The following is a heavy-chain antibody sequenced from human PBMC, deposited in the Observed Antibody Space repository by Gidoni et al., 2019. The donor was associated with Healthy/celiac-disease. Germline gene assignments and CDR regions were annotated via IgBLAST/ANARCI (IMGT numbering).Heavy chain of an antibody. CDR3: ARDWPRPGSVADNGYFQH. J-gene: IGHJ1*01. CDR2: IIPIFGTA. V-gene: IGHV1-69*01. Sequence: QVQLVQSGAEVKKPGSSVKVSCKASGGTFSSYAISWVRQAPGQGLEWMGGIIPIFGTANYAQKFQGRVTITADESTSTAYMELSSLRSEDTAVYYCARDWPRPGSVADNGYFQHWGQGTLVTVSS. CDR1: GGTFSSYA. D-gene: IGHD6-19*01.